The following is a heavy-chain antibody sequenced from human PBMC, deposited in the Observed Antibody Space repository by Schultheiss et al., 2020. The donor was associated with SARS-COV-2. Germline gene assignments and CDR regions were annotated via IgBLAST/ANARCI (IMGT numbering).Heavy chain of an antibody. CDR3: AKDRIPDSGYDIDY. D-gene: IGHD5-12*01. CDR2: ISGSGGST. CDR1: GLMISNY. J-gene: IGHJ4*02. V-gene: IGHV3-23*01. Sequence: GGSLRLSCAASGLMISNYMSWVRQAPGKGLEWVSAISGSGGSTYYADSVKGRFTISRDNSKNTLYLQMSSLRADDTAIYYCAKDRIPDSGYDIDYWGQGTLVTVSS.